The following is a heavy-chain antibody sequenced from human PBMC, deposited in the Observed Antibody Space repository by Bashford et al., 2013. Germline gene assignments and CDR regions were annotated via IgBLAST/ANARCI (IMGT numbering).Heavy chain of an antibody. V-gene: IGHV5-10-1*01. J-gene: IGHJ5*02. CDR1: GYTFSSYW. CDR2: IDPADSHT. CDR3: ARHGPKFYSASRGSGGNYFDL. Sequence: GESLKISCEALGYTFSSYWISWVRQMPGKGLEWMGRIDPADSHTNYSPSFQGHVTISTDKSLSTAYLQWSSLKASDTAMYYCARHGPKFYSASRGSGGNYFDLWGQGTLVTVSS. D-gene: IGHD3-10*01.